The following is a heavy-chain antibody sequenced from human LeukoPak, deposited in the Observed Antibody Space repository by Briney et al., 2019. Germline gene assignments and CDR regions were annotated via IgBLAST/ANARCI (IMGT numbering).Heavy chain of an antibody. CDR3: ARAQYCTNGVCYYPLFDY. CDR1: GGTFSSYA. Sequence: SVKVSCKASGGTFSSYAISWVRQAPGQGLGWMGRIIPIFGTANYAQKFQGRVTITTDESTSTAYMELSSLRSEDTAVYYCARAQYCTNGVCYYPLFDYWGQGTLVTVSS. D-gene: IGHD2-8*01. J-gene: IGHJ4*02. CDR2: IIPIFGTA. V-gene: IGHV1-69*05.